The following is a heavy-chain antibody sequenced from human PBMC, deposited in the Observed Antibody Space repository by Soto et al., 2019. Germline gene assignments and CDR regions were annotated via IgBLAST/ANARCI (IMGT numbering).Heavy chain of an antibody. J-gene: IGHJ4*02. CDR1: GFTFSNAW. Sequence: PGGSLRLSCAASGFTFSNAWMTWVRQAPGKGLEWVGRIKSKTDGGTIDYAAPVKGRFTVSRDDSETTLYLQMNSLKTEDTAVYYCTTDSGYRRSYIYFDYWGQGTQVTVSS. V-gene: IGHV3-15*01. CDR2: IKSKTDGGTI. D-gene: IGHD5-12*01. CDR3: TTDSGYRRSYIYFDY.